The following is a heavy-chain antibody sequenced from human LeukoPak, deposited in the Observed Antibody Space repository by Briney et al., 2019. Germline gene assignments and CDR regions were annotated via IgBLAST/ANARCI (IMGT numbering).Heavy chain of an antibody. V-gene: IGHV4-39*01. CDR1: GGSISSDNYY. Sequence: SETLSLTCTVSGGSISSDNYYWGWIRQPPGKGLEWIGSIYYSGTTYYNPSLKSRVTISVDTSKNQFSLRLSSVTAADTALYYCAKHYMGSSYNHGLDCWGQGTLVTVSS. D-gene: IGHD3-10*01. J-gene: IGHJ4*02. CDR3: AKHYMGSSYNHGLDC. CDR2: IYYSGTT.